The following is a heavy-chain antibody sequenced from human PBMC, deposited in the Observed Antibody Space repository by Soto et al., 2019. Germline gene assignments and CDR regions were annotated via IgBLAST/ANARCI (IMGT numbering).Heavy chain of an antibody. CDR3: ASNTNHLLAPYYYYGVDV. CDR2: IIPIFGTS. J-gene: IGHJ6*02. CDR1: RGTFSSYA. D-gene: IGHD2-2*01. V-gene: IGHV1-69*06. Sequence: QVQLVQSGAEVKKPGSSVKVSCKASRGTFSSYAISWVRQAPGQGLEWMGGIIPIFGTSNYAQEFQGKVTITANKSTSTAYMELSSLRSEDTAMYYCASNTNHLLAPYYYYGVDVWGQGTKVTVSS.